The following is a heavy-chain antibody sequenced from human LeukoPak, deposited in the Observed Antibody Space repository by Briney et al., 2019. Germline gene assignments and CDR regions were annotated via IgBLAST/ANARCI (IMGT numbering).Heavy chain of an antibody. CDR2: INPNSGGT. V-gene: IGHV1-2*02. CDR1: GYTFTGYY. CDR3: ARDPRGYSSSWLFDP. D-gene: IGHD6-13*01. Sequence: ASVKVSCKASGYTFTGYYMHWVRQAPGQGLEWMGWINPNSGGTNYAQKFQGRVTMTRDTSISTAYMELSRLRSDDTAVYYCARDPRGYSSSWLFDPWGQGTLVTVSS. J-gene: IGHJ5*02.